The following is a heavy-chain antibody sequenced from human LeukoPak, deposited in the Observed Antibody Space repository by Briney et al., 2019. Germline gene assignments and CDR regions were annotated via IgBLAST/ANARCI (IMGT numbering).Heavy chain of an antibody. Sequence: GGSLRLSCAASGFTFSDYYMSWISQAPGKGLEWVSYISSSGSTIYYADSVKGRFTISRDNAKNSLYLQMNSLRAEDTAVYYCAREEASSSWYAPHDAFDIWGQGTMVTVSS. CDR2: ISSSGSTI. D-gene: IGHD6-13*01. J-gene: IGHJ3*02. CDR1: GFTFSDYY. CDR3: AREEASSSWYAPHDAFDI. V-gene: IGHV3-11*01.